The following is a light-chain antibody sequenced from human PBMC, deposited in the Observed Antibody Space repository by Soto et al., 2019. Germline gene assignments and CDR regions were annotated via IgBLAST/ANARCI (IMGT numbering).Light chain of an antibody. Sequence: DIQMTQSPSTLSASVGDRVTITCRASQSINYWLAWYQQKPGKAPNLLIYDAFILESGVPSRFSGRGSGTDFTLTISRLEPEDFAVYYCQQYGSSRTFGQGTKVDIK. CDR3: QQYGSSRT. CDR1: QSINYW. V-gene: IGKV1-5*01. J-gene: IGKJ1*01. CDR2: DAF.